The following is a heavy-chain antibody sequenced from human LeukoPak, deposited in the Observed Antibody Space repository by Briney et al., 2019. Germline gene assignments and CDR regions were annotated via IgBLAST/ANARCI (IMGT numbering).Heavy chain of an antibody. V-gene: IGHV4-39*01. CDR1: GGSISSSSYY. CDR2: IYYSGST. Sequence: SETLSLTCTVSGGSISSSSYYWGWIRQPPGKGLEWIGSIYYSGSTYYNPSLKSRVTISVDTSKNQFSLKLSSVTAADTAVYYCARHLTAVAGYYFDYWGQGTLVTVSS. D-gene: IGHD6-19*01. CDR3: ARHLTAVAGYYFDY. J-gene: IGHJ4*02.